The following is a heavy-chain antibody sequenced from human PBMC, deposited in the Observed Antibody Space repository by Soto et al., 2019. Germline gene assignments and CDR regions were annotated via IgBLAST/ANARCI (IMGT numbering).Heavy chain of an antibody. CDR1: GGSVAGRSYF. V-gene: IGHV4-39*01. CDR3: ARQRVVPGTPTNWFDP. D-gene: IGHD2-15*01. Sequence: SETLSLTCTVSGGSVAGRSYFWGWIRQPPGKGLEWIGTIYYNGSTYYNPSLKSRVTLSVDTSKNQFSLKLTSVTASDTAVYYCARQRVVPGTPTNWFDPWGQGTLVTVSS. CDR2: IYYNGST. J-gene: IGHJ5*02.